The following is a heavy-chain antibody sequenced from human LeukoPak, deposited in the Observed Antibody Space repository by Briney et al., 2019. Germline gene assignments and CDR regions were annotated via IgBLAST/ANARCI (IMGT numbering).Heavy chain of an antibody. CDR3: AKDYGYSSSWYDY. D-gene: IGHD6-13*01. CDR2: ISWNSASV. Sequence: GGSLRLSCEASGFTFDVYGMHWVREAPGRGLEWVSTISWNSASVGYVDSVKGRFTISRDNAKKTLYLQMNSLRPEDTALYYCAKDYGYSSSWYDYWGQGTLVTVSS. J-gene: IGHJ4*02. CDR1: GFTFDVYG. V-gene: IGHV3-9*01.